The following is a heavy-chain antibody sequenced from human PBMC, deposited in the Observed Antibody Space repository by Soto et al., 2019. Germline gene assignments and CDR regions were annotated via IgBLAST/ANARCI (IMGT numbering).Heavy chain of an antibody. D-gene: IGHD6-13*01. V-gene: IGHV4-59*01. CDR1: GDSINNYY. Sequence: SGTLSLTCTVSGDSINNYYWSWIRQPPGKRLEWIGYIYYTGSTTYNPSLESRVTMSVDTSKNQFSLKLSSVNAADTAVYYCAKYRRTEAEGFTLDYWGRGTLVTVSS. J-gene: IGHJ4*02. CDR2: IYYTGST. CDR3: AKYRRTEAEGFTLDY.